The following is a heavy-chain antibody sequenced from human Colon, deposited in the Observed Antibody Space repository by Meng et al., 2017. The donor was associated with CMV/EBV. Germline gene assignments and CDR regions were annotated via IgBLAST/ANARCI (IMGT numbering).Heavy chain of an antibody. J-gene: IGHJ4*02. CDR3: TTRIRTTNDF. V-gene: IGHV3-15*01. D-gene: IGHD1-14*01. Sequence: GESLKISCVASGFTFSDVWMNWVRQAPGKGLEWVGRIRSTADGGPTDYIAPVKGRFIISRDDSKNMVSLQMNSLKSDDTAVYYCTTRIRTTNDFWGQGTLVTVSS. CDR2: IRSTADGGPT. CDR1: GFTFSDVW.